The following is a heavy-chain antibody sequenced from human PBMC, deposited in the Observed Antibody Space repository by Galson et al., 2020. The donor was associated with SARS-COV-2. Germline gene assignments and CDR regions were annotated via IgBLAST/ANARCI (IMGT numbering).Heavy chain of an antibody. J-gene: IGHJ4*02. D-gene: IGHD3-10*01. CDR3: ARGGTGSFDY. CDR2: INNGGNT. CDR1: GFTFSYYA. Sequence: AGSLSLSCAASGFTFSYYAMYWVRQAPGKGLEYVSGINNGGNTYYANYVKDRFTISRDNSKNMMHLQMDSLRTDDMAVYFCARGGTGSFDYWGRGTLVTVSS. V-gene: IGHV3-64*01.